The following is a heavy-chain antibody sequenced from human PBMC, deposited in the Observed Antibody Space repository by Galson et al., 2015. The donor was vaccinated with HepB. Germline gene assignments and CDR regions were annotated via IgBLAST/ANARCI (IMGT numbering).Heavy chain of an antibody. CDR3: TRSRRDGTGCWSDP. J-gene: IGHJ5*02. V-gene: IGHV3-73*01. D-gene: IGHD5-24*01. CDR2: IRSKANSYAT. CDR1: GFTFSGSA. Sequence: SLRLSCAASGFTFSGSAMHWVRQASGKGLEWVGRIRSKANSYATAYAASVKGRFTISRDDSKNTAYLQMNSLKTEDTAVYYCTRSRRDGTGCWSDPWGQGTLVTVSS.